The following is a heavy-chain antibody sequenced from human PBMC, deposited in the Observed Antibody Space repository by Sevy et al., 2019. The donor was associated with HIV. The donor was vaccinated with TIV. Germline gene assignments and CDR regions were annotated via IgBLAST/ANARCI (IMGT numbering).Heavy chain of an antibody. D-gene: IGHD5-18*01. CDR2: IIPIFGTA. Sequence: ASVKVSCKASGGTFSSYAISWVRQAPGQGLEWMGGIIPIFGTANYAQKFQGRVTITADESTSTAYMELSSLRSEETAVYYCARVPMATYYYYYYYMDVWGKGTTVTVSS. V-gene: IGHV1-69*13. CDR3: ARVPMATYYYYYYYMDV. J-gene: IGHJ6*03. CDR1: GGTFSSYA.